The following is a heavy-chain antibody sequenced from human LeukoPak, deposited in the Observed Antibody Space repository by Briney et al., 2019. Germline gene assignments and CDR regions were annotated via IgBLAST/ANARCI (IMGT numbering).Heavy chain of an antibody. CDR2: ISYDGSDK. Sequence: GRSLRLSCAASGFTFSSYGMHWVRQAPGKGLEWVAVISYDGSDKYYADSVKGRFTISRDNSKNTLYLQMNSLRAEDTAVYYCAKLLAAAGIDYWGQGTLVTVSS. J-gene: IGHJ4*02. CDR1: GFTFSSYG. V-gene: IGHV3-30*18. CDR3: AKLLAAAGIDY. D-gene: IGHD6-13*01.